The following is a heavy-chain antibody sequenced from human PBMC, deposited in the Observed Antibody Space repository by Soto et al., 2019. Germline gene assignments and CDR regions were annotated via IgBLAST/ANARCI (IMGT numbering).Heavy chain of an antibody. D-gene: IGHD2-2*01. CDR1: GFTFSSYA. J-gene: IGHJ4*02. CDR2: ISGSAGST. V-gene: IGHV3-23*01. CDR3: AKAPPYCSSTSCFDY. Sequence: VGSLRLSCAASGFTFSSYAMSWVRQAPGKGLEWVSAISGSAGSTYYADSVKGRFTISRDNSKNTLYLQMNSLRAEDTAVYYCAKAPPYCSSTSCFDYWGQGTLVTVSS.